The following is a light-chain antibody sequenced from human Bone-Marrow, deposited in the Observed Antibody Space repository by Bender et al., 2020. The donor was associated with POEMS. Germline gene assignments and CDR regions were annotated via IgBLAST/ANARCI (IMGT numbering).Light chain of an antibody. Sequence: QSALTQPDSLSGSPGQSISISCTATTSDVGGYDYVSWYQHHPGKAPKLILYEVTNRPSGVSHRFSGSKSGNTASLTISGLQAEDESDYFCSSYTTTDPYVVFGGGTKVTV. CDR1: TSDVGGYDY. V-gene: IGLV2-14*01. CDR2: EVT. CDR3: SSYTTTDPYVV. J-gene: IGLJ2*01.